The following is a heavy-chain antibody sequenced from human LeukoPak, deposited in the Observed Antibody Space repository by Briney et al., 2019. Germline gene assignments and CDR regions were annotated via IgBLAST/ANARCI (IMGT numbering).Heavy chain of an antibody. CDR3: ARSTQRAFDI. V-gene: IGHV3-48*02. Sequence: GGSLGLSCAASGFTVSSNYMSWVRQAPGKGLEWVSYITSSTYTISYADSVQGRFTISRDNAKNSLYLQMNSLRDEDTAVYYCARSTQRAFDIWGQGTVVTVSS. J-gene: IGHJ3*02. CDR1: GFTVSSNY. D-gene: IGHD2-2*01. CDR2: ITSSTYTI.